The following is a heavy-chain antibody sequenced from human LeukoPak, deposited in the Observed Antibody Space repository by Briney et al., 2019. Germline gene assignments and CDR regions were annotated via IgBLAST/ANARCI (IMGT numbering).Heavy chain of an antibody. J-gene: IGHJ6*03. CDR2: ISWNSGSI. D-gene: IGHD2-2*01. V-gene: IGHV3-20*04. Sequence: PGGSLRLSCAASEFSVGSNYMTWVRQAPGKGLEWVSGISWNSGSIGYADSVKGRFTISRDNAKNSLYLQMNSLRAEDTALYYCARGGYCSSTSCYKPYYYYYMDVWGKGTTVTVSS. CDR1: EFSVGSNY. CDR3: ARGGYCSSTSCYKPYYYYYMDV.